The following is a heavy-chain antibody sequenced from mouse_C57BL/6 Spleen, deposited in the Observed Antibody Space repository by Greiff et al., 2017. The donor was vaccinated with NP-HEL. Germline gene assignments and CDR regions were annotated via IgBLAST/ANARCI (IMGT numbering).Heavy chain of an antibody. V-gene: IGHV5-15*01. CDR1: GFTFSDYG. Sequence: EVKVVESGGGLVQPGGSLKLSCAASGFTFSDYGMAWVRQAPRKGPEWVAFISNLAYSIYYADTVTGRFTISRENAKNTLYLEMSSLRSEDTAMYYCARQYYGNWYFDVWGTGTTVTVSS. CDR3: ARQYYGNWYFDV. CDR2: ISNLAYSI. D-gene: IGHD1-1*01. J-gene: IGHJ1*03.